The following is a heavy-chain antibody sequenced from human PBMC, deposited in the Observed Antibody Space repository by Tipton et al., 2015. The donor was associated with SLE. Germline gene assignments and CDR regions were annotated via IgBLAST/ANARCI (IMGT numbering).Heavy chain of an antibody. J-gene: IGHJ4*02. CDR1: GDSIGNHY. Sequence: TLSLTCTVSGDSIGNHYWNWIRQSPGKGLEWLGYIDYSGSTKYDPSLKSRATISVDTSKKQFSLRLRSVTTADAATYYCARGGSGLYAGSDHWGQENLVVFSS. V-gene: IGHV4-59*11. CDR2: IDYSGST. CDR3: ARGGSGLYAGSDH. D-gene: IGHD6-19*01.